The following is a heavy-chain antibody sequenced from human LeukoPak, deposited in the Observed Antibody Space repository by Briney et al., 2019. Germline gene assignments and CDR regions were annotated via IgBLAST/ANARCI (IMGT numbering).Heavy chain of an antibody. CDR1: GFTFSSYA. CDR2: ISYDGSNK. V-gene: IGHV3-30*01. Sequence: PGGSLRLSCAASGFTFSSYAMHWVRQTPGKGLEWVAVISYDGSNKYYADSVKGRFIISRDNSENTLFLQMNSLRAEDTAVYYCARLPDSSGRDYWGQGTLVTVSS. CDR3: ARLPDSSGRDY. D-gene: IGHD3-22*01. J-gene: IGHJ4*02.